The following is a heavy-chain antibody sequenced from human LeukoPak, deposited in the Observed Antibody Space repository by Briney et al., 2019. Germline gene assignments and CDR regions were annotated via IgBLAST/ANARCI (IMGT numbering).Heavy chain of an antibody. CDR1: GHMFTDYY. D-gene: IGHD2-21*02. J-gene: IGHJ4*02. CDR3: ARDSKVTDTSFDS. V-gene: IGHV1-2*02. CDR2: MNVDSGGT. Sequence: ASVKVSCKASGHMFTDYYMHWVRQAPGQGLEWMGWMNVDSGGTKYAQKFQGRVTMTRDTSISTAFMDLTRLRSDDTAVYYCARDSKVTDTSFDSWGQGTLVTVSS.